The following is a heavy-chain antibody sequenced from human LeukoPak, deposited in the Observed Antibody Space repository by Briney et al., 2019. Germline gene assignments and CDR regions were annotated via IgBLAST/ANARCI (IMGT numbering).Heavy chain of an antibody. CDR3: AKAPLPHCSSGVCYNDC. V-gene: IGHV3-23*01. CDR2: IWGGGDST. J-gene: IGHJ4*02. D-gene: IGHD2-8*01. Sequence: PGGSLRLSCAASGLTFRSYAMTWVRQAPGKGLEWVSGIWGGGDSTYYADSVKGRFTISRDNSKNTLFLQMNSLRAEDTAVYYCAKAPLPHCSSGVCYNDCWGQGTLVTVSS. CDR1: GLTFRSYA.